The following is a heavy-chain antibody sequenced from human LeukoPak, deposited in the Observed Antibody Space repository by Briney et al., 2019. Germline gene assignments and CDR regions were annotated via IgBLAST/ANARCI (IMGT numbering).Heavy chain of an antibody. CDR1: GFTFSSYS. V-gene: IGHV3-48*04. Sequence: PGGSLRLSCAASGFTFSSYSMNWVRQAPGKGLEWVSYISSSSSTIYYADSVKGRFTISRDNAKNSLYLQMNSLRAEDTAVYYCARVPITMIDNDAFDIWGQGTMVTVSS. D-gene: IGHD3-22*01. CDR3: ARVPITMIDNDAFDI. CDR2: ISSSSSTI. J-gene: IGHJ3*02.